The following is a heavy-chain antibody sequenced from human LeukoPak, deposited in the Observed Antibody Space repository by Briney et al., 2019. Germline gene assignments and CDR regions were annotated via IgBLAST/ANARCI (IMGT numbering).Heavy chain of an antibody. CDR3: ATLAGWDLALN. CDR2: IYHSGRT. D-gene: IGHD1-26*01. J-gene: IGHJ4*02. CDR1: GGSISRSDYY. V-gene: IGHV4-39*07. Sequence: PSETLSLTCTVSGGSISRSDYYWGWIRQPPGKGLEWIGEIYHSGRTNYNPSLRSRVSISIDKSKNQFSLKLSSVTAADTAVYYCATLAGWDLALNWGQGTLVTVSS.